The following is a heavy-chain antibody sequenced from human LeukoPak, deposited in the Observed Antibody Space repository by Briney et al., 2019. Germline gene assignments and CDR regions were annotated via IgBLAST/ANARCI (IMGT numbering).Heavy chain of an antibody. CDR2: IKSDGSST. J-gene: IGHJ4*02. Sequence: PGGSLRLSCAASGFTFSNYWMHWVRQAPGKGLVWVSRIKSDGSSTNYADSVKGRFTISRDNVKNTLFLQMNSLRAEDTAVYYCARGGELLRPADYWGQGTLVTVSS. V-gene: IGHV3-74*01. CDR1: GFTFSNYW. CDR3: ARGGELLRPADY. D-gene: IGHD1-26*01.